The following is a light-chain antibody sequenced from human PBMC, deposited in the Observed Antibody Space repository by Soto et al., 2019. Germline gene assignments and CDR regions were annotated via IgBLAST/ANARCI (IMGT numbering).Light chain of an antibody. V-gene: IGKV3-20*01. Sequence: EIVLTQSPGTLSLSPGERATLSCRAGQNVGSTYLAWYQQIPGQAPRLLIYGASRRATGIPDRFSGSGSGTAFTLTISSLEPEDFAVYYCQQYGISPYTFGQGTKLEIK. CDR1: QNVGSTY. CDR3: QQYGISPYT. CDR2: GAS. J-gene: IGKJ2*01.